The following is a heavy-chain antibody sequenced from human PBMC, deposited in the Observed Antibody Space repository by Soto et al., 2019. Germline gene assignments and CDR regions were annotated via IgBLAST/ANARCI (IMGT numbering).Heavy chain of an antibody. V-gene: IGHV3-53*04. CDR2: IYSGGST. CDR1: GFTVSSNY. CDR3: ARDQGDFWSVYYTEAGTPFVY. D-gene: IGHD3-3*01. J-gene: IGHJ4*02. Sequence: PGGSLSLSCAASGFTVSSNYMSWVRQAPGKGLEWVSVIYSGGSTYYADSVKGRFTISRHNSKNTLYLQMNSRRAEVTAVYYCARDQGDFWSVYYTEAGTPFVYWGQGTRVTVPS.